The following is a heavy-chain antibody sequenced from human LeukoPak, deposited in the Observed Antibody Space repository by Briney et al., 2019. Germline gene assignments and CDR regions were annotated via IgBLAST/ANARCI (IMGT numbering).Heavy chain of an antibody. V-gene: IGHV3-21*01. J-gene: IGHJ4*02. CDR2: ISSSGSYI. CDR3: ASFLGSGNYLALFDY. Sequence: GGSLRLSCAASGFAFSSYSMNWVRQAPGKGLEWVSSISSSGSYIYYADSVKGRFTISRDNAQNSLYLQMNSLRAEDTAVYYCASFLGSGNYLALFDYWGQGTLVTVSS. CDR1: GFAFSSYS. D-gene: IGHD3-10*01.